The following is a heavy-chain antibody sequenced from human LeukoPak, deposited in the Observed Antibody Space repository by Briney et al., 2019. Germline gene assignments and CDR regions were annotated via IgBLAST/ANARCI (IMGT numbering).Heavy chain of an antibody. D-gene: IGHD2-2*03. J-gene: IGHJ6*02. CDR3: ARANLDIVVVPAAKGAYYYYGMDV. CDR2: IIPISGTA. V-gene: IGHV1-69*01. CDR1: GGTFSSYA. Sequence: SVKVSCKASGGTFSSYAISWVRQAPGQGLEWMGGIIPISGTANYAQKFQGRVTITADESTSTAYMELSSLRSEDTAVYYCARANLDIVVVPAAKGAYYYYGMDVWGQGTTVTVSS.